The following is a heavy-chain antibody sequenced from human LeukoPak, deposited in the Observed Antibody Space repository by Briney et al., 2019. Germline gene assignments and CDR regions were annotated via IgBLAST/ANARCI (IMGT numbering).Heavy chain of an antibody. CDR2: ISSSGGST. V-gene: IGHV3-23*01. Sequence: GGSLRLSCAASGFTFSSYAMSWVRQAPGKGREWVSAISSSGGSTYYADSVKGRFTISRDNSNYTLFLQMYSLRPEHTAVYYCAKGSGGSRADSSYFDYWGQGSLVTVSS. CDR1: GFTFSSYA. CDR3: AKGSGGSRADSSYFDY. D-gene: IGHD4-23*01. J-gene: IGHJ4*02.